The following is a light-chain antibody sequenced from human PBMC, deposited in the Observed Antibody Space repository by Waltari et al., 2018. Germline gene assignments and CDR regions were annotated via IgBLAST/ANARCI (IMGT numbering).Light chain of an antibody. J-gene: IGLJ3*02. CDR3: SSYTSSSTWV. CDR1: SSDVGSYNY. CDR2: DVT. V-gene: IGLV2-14*01. Sequence: QSALTQPASVSGSPGQSITLSCTGTSSDVGSYNYVSWYQQHPGKAPKLMIYDVTKRPSGVANRVSGSKSGNTASLTISGRQAEDEADDYCSSYTSSSTWVFGGGTKLTVL.